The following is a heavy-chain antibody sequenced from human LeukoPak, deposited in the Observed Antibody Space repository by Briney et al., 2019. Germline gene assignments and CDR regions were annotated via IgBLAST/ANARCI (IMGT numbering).Heavy chain of an antibody. J-gene: IGHJ3*02. CDR2: IYPGDSDT. V-gene: IGHV5-51*01. CDR1: GYTFTTYW. D-gene: IGHD2-2*01. Sequence: GESLKISCKGSGYTFTTYWIAWVRQMPGKGLEWMGIIYPGDSDTRYSPSFQDQVTISADKSISTAYLQWSSLKASDIAMYYCARGHCSSTSCSGDAFDIWGQGTMVTVSS. CDR3: ARGHCSSTSCSGDAFDI.